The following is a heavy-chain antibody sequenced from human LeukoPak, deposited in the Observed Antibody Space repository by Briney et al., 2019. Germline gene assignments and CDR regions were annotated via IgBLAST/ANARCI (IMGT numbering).Heavy chain of an antibody. CDR1: GYTFTSYG. CDR3: ARDPYSGSYRTAGDY. CDR2: ISAYNGNT. Sequence: ASVKVSCKASGYTFTSYGISWVRQAPGQGLEWMGWISAYNGNTNYAQKFQGRVTMTRDTSTSTVYMELSSLRSEDTAVYYCARDPYSGSYRTAGDYWGQGTLVTVSS. D-gene: IGHD1-26*01. V-gene: IGHV1-18*01. J-gene: IGHJ4*02.